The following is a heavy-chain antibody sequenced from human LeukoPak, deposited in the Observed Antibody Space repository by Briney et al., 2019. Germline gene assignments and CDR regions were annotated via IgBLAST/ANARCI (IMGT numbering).Heavy chain of an antibody. CDR1: GFTFSSYA. Sequence: PGGSLRLSRAASGFTFSSYAMSWVRQAPGTGLEWVSAISGSGGSTYYADSVKGRFTISRDNSKNTLYLQMNSLRAEDTAVYYCAKDVSSGWYAEFDYWGQGTLVTVSS. D-gene: IGHD6-19*01. V-gene: IGHV3-23*01. CDR2: ISGSGGST. J-gene: IGHJ4*02. CDR3: AKDVSSGWYAEFDY.